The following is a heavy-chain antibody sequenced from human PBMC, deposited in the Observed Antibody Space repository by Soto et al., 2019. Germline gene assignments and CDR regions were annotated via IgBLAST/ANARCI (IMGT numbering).Heavy chain of an antibody. Sequence: EVQVVESGGGLVQPGGSLRLSCAASGFTFSDYSFNWVRQAPGRGLEWVSYISSSSSPIYYADSVEGRFTISRDNAKSSLYLQMNSLRDEETAVYYCVRDARTMVRGHYFDYWGQGTRVTVSS. J-gene: IGHJ4*02. CDR2: ISSSSSPI. V-gene: IGHV3-48*02. D-gene: IGHD3-10*01. CDR3: VRDARTMVRGHYFDY. CDR1: GFTFSDYS.